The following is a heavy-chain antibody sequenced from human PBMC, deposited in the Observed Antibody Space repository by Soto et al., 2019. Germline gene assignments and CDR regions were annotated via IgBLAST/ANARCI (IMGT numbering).Heavy chain of an antibody. CDR2: INPNSGGT. J-gene: IGHJ4*02. Sequence: ASVKVSCTASGFTFTGYYMHWVRQAPGQGLEWMGWINPNSGGTNYAQKFQGWVTMTRGTSISTAYMELSRLRSDDTAVYYCARGVGIYYFDYWGQGTLVTVSS. CDR3: ARGVGIYYFDY. CDR1: GFTFTGYY. V-gene: IGHV1-2*04.